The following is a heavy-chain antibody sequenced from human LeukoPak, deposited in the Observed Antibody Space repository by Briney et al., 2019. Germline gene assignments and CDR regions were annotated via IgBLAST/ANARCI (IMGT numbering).Heavy chain of an antibody. V-gene: IGHV1-2*02. Sequence: GASVKVSCKASGYIFTNYGISWVRQAPGQGLEWMGWINPNTGGTNYAQKFQGRVTMTRDTSITAAYMELSRLTSDDTAFYYCARWDPTYGMPAPITSNSYWGQGTLVTVSS. CDR3: ARWDPTYGMPAPITSNSY. CDR2: INPNTGGT. D-gene: IGHD3-3*01. CDR1: GYIFTNYG. J-gene: IGHJ4*02.